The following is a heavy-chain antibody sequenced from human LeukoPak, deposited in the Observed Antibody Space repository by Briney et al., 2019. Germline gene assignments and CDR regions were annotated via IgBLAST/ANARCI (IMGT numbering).Heavy chain of an antibody. CDR2: IYSGGST. D-gene: IGHD2-15*01. J-gene: IGHJ3*02. CDR3: ARQEVVEDTFDI. CDR1: GFTVSSNY. Sequence: GGSLRLSCAASGFTVSSNYMNWVRQAPGKGLEWVSIIYSGGSTYYADSVKGRFTISRDNSKNTLYLQMNSLRAGDTAVYYCARQEVVEDTFDIWGQGTMVTVSS. V-gene: IGHV3-53*01.